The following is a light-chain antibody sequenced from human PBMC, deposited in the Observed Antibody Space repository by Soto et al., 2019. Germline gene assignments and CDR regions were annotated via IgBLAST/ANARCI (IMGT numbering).Light chain of an antibody. CDR1: QSINNY. J-gene: IGKJ1*01. Sequence: DIQMTQSPSSLSASVGDRVTITCLASQSINNYLTWYQQKPGKAPNLLIYKASILEGGVPSRFSGSGSGTEFTLTISSLQPDDFATYYCQHYNSYSEAFGQGTKVDIK. V-gene: IGKV1-5*03. CDR2: KAS. CDR3: QHYNSYSEA.